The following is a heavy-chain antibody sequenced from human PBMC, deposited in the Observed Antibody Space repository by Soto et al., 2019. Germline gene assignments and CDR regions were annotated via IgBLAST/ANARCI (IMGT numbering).Heavy chain of an antibody. D-gene: IGHD3-22*01. CDR3: ARGGFPQTMIVVTHPYIY. V-gene: IGHV4-30-2*01. CDR1: GGSISSGGYS. J-gene: IGHJ4*02. Sequence: SETLSLTCAVSGGSISSGGYSWSWIRQPPGKGLEWIGYIYHSGSTYYNPSLKSRVTISVDRSKNQFSLKLSSVTAADTAVYYCARGGFPQTMIVVTHPYIYWGQGTQVTVSS. CDR2: IYHSGST.